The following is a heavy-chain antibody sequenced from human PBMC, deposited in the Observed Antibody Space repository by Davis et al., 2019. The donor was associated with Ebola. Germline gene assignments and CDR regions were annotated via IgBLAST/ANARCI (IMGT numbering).Heavy chain of an antibody. V-gene: IGHV4-59*08. D-gene: IGHD5-18*01. CDR2: IYYSGST. Sequence: MPSETLSPTCPIPGGSISTYYWSWIRQPPGKGLEWIGYIYYSGSTNYNPSLKSRVTISVDTSKNQFSLKLSSVTAADTAVYYCARLYTATVFYGMDVWGQGTTVTVSS. CDR3: ARLYTATVFYGMDV. J-gene: IGHJ6*02. CDR1: GGSISTYY.